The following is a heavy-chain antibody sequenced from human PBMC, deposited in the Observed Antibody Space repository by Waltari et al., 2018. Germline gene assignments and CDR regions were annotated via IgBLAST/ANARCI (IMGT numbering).Heavy chain of an antibody. D-gene: IGHD5-18*01. Sequence: QVQLVQSGAEVKKPGASVKVSCKASGYTFTSYDINWVRQATGQGLEWMGWLKPNSGNTGYAQKCQGRVTMTRNTSISTAYMELSSLRSEDTAVYYCARYPADTAMANPLDYYYGMDVWGQGTTVTVSS. CDR1: GYTFTSYD. CDR2: LKPNSGNT. V-gene: IGHV1-8*01. CDR3: ARYPADTAMANPLDYYYGMDV. J-gene: IGHJ6*02.